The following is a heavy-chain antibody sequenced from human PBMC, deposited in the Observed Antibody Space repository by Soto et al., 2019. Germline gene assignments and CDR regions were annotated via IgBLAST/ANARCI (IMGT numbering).Heavy chain of an antibody. CDR2: ISSSSSYT. Sequence: QVQLVESGGGLVKTGGSLRLSCAASGFTFSDYYMNWIRQAPGKGLEWVSYISSSSSYTNYADSVKGRFTISRDSAKNSLYLQMNRLRAEDTAVYYCARGAGYYTIFNDYWGQGTLVTVSS. V-gene: IGHV3-11*05. CDR1: GFTFSDYY. CDR3: ARGAGYYTIFNDY. D-gene: IGHD3-3*01. J-gene: IGHJ4*02.